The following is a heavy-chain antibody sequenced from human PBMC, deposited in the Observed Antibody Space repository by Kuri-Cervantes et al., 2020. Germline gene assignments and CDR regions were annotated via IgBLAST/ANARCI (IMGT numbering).Heavy chain of an antibody. J-gene: IGHJ4*02. CDR1: GGPISNYF. Sequence: SETLSLTCAVSGGPISNYFWSWIRQPPGKGLEWMGHIHHSGTTNFKPSLKSRVTMSVDTSKNNLSLKLTSLTAADTALYYCARVRSFDTFWCGRNYFDSWGQGTLVTVSS. CDR3: ARVRSFDTFWCGRNYFDS. CDR2: IHHSGTT. V-gene: IGHV4-59*01. D-gene: IGHD3-3*01.